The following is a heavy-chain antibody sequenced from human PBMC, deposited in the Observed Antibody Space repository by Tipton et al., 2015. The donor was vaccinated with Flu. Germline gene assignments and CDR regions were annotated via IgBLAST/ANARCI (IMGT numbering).Heavy chain of an antibody. V-gene: IGHV4-34*01. Sequence: TLSLTCAVYGGSFSGYYWSWIRQPPGKGLEWIGEINHSGSTNHNPSLKSRVTISVDTSKNQFSLKLSSVTAADTAVYYCARGGRAPLRSSWSNAFDIWGQGTMVTVSS. J-gene: IGHJ3*02. CDR3: ARGGRAPLRSSWSNAFDI. CDR1: GGSFSGYY. CDR2: INHSGST. D-gene: IGHD6-13*01.